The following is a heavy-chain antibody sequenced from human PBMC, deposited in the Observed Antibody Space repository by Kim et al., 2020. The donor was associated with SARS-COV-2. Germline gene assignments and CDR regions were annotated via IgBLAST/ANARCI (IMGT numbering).Heavy chain of an antibody. CDR1: GYTFSNYG. Sequence: ASVKVSCKASGYTFSNYGISWVRLAPGQGLEWMGWISGSNGATKYAQKFQGRVTMTTDTSADTAYMELRSLRSDDTALYYCARAHYSTNSPFFYWGQGTRVTVSS. V-gene: IGHV1-18*01. D-gene: IGHD2-8*01. J-gene: IGHJ4*02. CDR3: ARAHYSTNSPFFY. CDR2: ISGSNGAT.